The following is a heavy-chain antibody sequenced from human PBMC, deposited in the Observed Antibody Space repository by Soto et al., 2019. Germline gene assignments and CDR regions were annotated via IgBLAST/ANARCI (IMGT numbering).Heavy chain of an antibody. J-gene: IGHJ4*02. CDR2: IIPILGIA. D-gene: IGHD6-13*01. Sequence: QVQLVQSGAEVKKPGSSVKVSCKASGGTFSSYTISWVRQAPGQGLEWMGRIIPILGIANYARKFQGRVKITTDKSTSTAYMELSSLRSEDTAVYYCASGVAAAGTYYWGQGTLVTVSS. CDR1: GGTFSSYT. CDR3: ASGVAAAGTYY. V-gene: IGHV1-69*02.